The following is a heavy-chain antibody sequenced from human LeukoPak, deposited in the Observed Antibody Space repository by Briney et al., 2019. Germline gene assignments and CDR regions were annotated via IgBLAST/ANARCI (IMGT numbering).Heavy chain of an antibody. V-gene: IGHV3-48*02. J-gene: IGHJ4*02. CDR1: VMFFNPWR. CDR3: AGAYDASGYYRTPIDK. Sequence: PGVSLRLSCEGPVMFFNPWRLIWVRQSPGKGLECIAYISSSGSTIYYADSVKGRFPISRDNAKNSVPLQMNTLRDEDTAISFCAGAYDASGYYRTPIDKWGQGTLVAVAS. D-gene: IGHD3-3*01. CDR2: ISSSGSTI.